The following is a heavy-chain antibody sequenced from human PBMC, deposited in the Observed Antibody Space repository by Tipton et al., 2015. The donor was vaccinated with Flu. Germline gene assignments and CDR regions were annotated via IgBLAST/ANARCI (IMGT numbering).Heavy chain of an antibody. V-gene: IGHV3-53*01. CDR2: IYSGGCT. CDR1: GFTVSNNY. CDR3: ARVVLPYYWYFDL. D-gene: IGHD2-21*01. J-gene: IGHJ2*01. Sequence: SLRLSCAASGFTVSNNYLSWVRQAPGKGLEWVSVIYSGGCTYYADSVKGRFTISRDNSKNTLYLQMNSLRAEDTAVYYCARVVLPYYWYFDLWGRGTLVTVSS.